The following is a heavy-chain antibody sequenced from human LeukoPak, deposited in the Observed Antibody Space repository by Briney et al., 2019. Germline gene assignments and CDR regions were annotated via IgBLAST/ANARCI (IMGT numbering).Heavy chain of an antibody. V-gene: IGHV1-2*02. D-gene: IGHD3-10*01. CDR1: GYTFTGYY. Sequence: ASVKVSCKASGYTFTGYYMHWVRQAPGQGLGWMGWINPNSGGTNYAQKFQGRVTMTRDTSISTAYMELSRLRSDDTAVYYCARDTDRYYYGSGSYDYWGQGTLVTVSS. J-gene: IGHJ4*02. CDR2: INPNSGGT. CDR3: ARDTDRYYYGSGSYDY.